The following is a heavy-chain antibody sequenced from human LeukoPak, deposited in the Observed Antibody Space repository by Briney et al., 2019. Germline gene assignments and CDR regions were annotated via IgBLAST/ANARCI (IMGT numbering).Heavy chain of an antibody. CDR2: IIPIFGTA. CDR3: ARDMIGYYYGMDV. CDR1: SYTFSSYD. D-gene: IGHD3-22*01. J-gene: IGHJ6*02. Sequence: SVKVSCKASSYTFSSYDISWVRQAPGQGLEWMGGIIPIFGTANYAQKFQGRVTITADESTSTAYMELSSLRSEDTAVYYCARDMIGYYYGMDVWGQGTTVTVSS. V-gene: IGHV1-69*13.